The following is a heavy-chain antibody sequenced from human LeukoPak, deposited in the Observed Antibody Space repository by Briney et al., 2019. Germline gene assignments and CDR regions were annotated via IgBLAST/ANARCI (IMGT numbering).Heavy chain of an antibody. Sequence: SETLSLTCTVSGGSISSGGYYWSWLRQHPGKGLEWIGYIYYSGSTYYNPSLKSRVTISVDTSKNQFSLKLSSVTAADTAVYYYARAPSSTSIAEAAMSWFDYWGQGTLVTVSS. CDR1: GGSISSGGYY. J-gene: IGHJ4*02. CDR3: ARAPSSTSIAEAAMSWFDY. D-gene: IGHD6-13*01. V-gene: IGHV4-31*03. CDR2: IYYSGST.